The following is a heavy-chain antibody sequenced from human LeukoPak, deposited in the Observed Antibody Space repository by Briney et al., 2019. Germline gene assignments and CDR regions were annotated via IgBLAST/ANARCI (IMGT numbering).Heavy chain of an antibody. CDR2: ISGSGGST. Sequence: GGSLRLSCAASGFTFSSYAMSWVRQAPGKGLEWVSAISGSGGSTYYADSVKGHFTISRDSSKNTLYLQMNSLRAEDTAVYYCARGSGYFLDFDYWGQGTLVTVSS. J-gene: IGHJ4*02. CDR3: ARGSGYFLDFDY. V-gene: IGHV3-23*01. CDR1: GFTFSSYA. D-gene: IGHD3-22*01.